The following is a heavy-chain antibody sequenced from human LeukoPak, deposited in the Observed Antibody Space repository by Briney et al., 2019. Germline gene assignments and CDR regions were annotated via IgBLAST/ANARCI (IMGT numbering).Heavy chain of an antibody. CDR1: GYTLTELS. CDR3: ATASPTTVTTLVGYYYYGMDV. D-gene: IGHD4-17*01. CDR2: FDPEDGET. J-gene: IGHJ6*02. V-gene: IGHV1-24*01. Sequence: GASVNVSCTVSGYTLTELSMHWVRQAPGKGLEWMGGFDPEDGETIYAQKFQGRVTMTEDTSTDTAYMELSSLRSEDTAVYYCATASPTTVTTLVGYYYYGMDVWGQGTTVTVSS.